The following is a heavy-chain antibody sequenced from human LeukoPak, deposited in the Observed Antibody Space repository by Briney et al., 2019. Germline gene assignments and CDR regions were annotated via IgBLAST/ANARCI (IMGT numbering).Heavy chain of an antibody. Sequence: GGSLRLSCAASGFTFSSYAMHWVRQAPGKGLEWVSLLYSGGSTYYAESVKGRFSISRDNSKNTLYLQMNSLRAEDTAVYYCASRDKGYYYGMDVWGQGTTVTVSS. J-gene: IGHJ6*02. CDR1: GFTFSSYA. V-gene: IGHV3-66*01. CDR3: ASRDKGYYYGMDV. D-gene: IGHD5-24*01. CDR2: LYSGGST.